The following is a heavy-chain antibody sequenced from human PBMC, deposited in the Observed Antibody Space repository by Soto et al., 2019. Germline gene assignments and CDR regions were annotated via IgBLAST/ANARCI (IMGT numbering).Heavy chain of an antibody. J-gene: IGHJ4*02. CDR3: ARGSSELGY. CDR2: ISTSGSGT. D-gene: IGHD3-10*01. V-gene: IGHV3-23*01. CDR1: GFTFSSHS. Sequence: EVQLLESGGGLVQPGGSPRLSCVVSGFTFSSHSMSWVRQAPGKGLEWVSSISTSGSGTYHADSVKGRFAISRDNSKNTLFLQMNSLRAEDPAEYYCARGSSELGYWGQGTLVTVSS.